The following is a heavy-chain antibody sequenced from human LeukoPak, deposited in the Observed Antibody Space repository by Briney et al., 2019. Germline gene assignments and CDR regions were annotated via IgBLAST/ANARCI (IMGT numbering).Heavy chain of an antibody. D-gene: IGHD6-13*01. V-gene: IGHV3-9*01. CDR2: ISWNSNDI. CDR1: GFTFDDYA. Sequence: GGSLRLSCATSGFTFDDYAMDWVRQAPGRGLGWVSGISWNSNDIGYADSVKGRFTISRDNAKNSLFLQMNSLRAEDTAVYYCAKDRYSGTRVDAFDIWGQGTMVTVSS. J-gene: IGHJ3*02. CDR3: AKDRYSGTRVDAFDI.